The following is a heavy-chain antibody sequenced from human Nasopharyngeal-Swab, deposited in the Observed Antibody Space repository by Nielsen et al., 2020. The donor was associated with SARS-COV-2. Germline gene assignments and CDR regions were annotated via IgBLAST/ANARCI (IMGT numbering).Heavy chain of an antibody. Sequence: GGSLRLSCAASGFTFSSYAMHWVRQAPGKGLEWVAVISYDGSNKYYADSVKDRFTISRDNSKNTQYLQMNSLRAEDTAVYYCARCFGTAPENQIYGMDVWGQGTTVTVSS. J-gene: IGHJ6*02. CDR3: ARCFGTAPENQIYGMDV. CDR2: ISYDGSNK. V-gene: IGHV3-30*04. CDR1: GFTFSSYA. D-gene: IGHD1-14*01.